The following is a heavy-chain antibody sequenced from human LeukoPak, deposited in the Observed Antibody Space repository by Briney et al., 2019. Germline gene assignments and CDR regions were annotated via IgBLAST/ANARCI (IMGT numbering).Heavy chain of an antibody. Sequence: ASVKVSCKASGYTFTSYDINWVRQATGQGLEWMGWMNPNSGNTGYAQKFQGRVTMTRNTSISTAYMELSSLRSEDTAVYYCATFSGYDLGDAFDIWGQGTMVTVSS. V-gene: IGHV1-8*01. D-gene: IGHD5-12*01. J-gene: IGHJ3*02. CDR1: GYTFTSYD. CDR3: ATFSGYDLGDAFDI. CDR2: MNPNSGNT.